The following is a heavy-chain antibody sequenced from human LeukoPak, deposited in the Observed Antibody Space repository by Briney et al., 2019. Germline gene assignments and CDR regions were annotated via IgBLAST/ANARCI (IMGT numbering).Heavy chain of an antibody. Sequence: AASVSVSCKASGYTFTGYYMHWVRQAPGQGLEWMGWINPNSGGTNNAQNFQGWVTMTRDTSISTAYMELSRLRSDDTAVYYCARVADGAQSGAFDIWGQGTMVTVSS. D-gene: IGHD4-17*01. CDR1: GYTFTGYY. J-gene: IGHJ3*02. CDR3: ARVADGAQSGAFDI. CDR2: INPNSGGT. V-gene: IGHV1-2*04.